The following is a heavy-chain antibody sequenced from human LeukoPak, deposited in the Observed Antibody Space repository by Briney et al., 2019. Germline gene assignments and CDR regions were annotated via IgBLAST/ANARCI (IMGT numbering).Heavy chain of an antibody. CDR2: ISGSGGST. Sequence: GRSLRLSCAASGFTFSSYGMHWVRQAPGKGLEWVSAISGSGGSTYYADSVKGRFTISRDNSKNTLYLQMNSLRAEDTAVYYCAKVNTVGIVVVPAATFDYWGQGTLVTVSS. V-gene: IGHV3-23*01. D-gene: IGHD2-2*03. CDR3: AKVNTVGIVVVPAATFDY. CDR1: GFTFSSYG. J-gene: IGHJ4*02.